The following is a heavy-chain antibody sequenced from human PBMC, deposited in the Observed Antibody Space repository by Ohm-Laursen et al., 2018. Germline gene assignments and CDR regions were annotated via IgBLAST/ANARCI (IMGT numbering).Heavy chain of an antibody. CDR1: GYTFTSYG. J-gene: IGHJ4*02. D-gene: IGHD3-9*01. CDR3: ARDRKRYFDWLSDY. CDR2: ISAYNGNT. Sequence: ASVKVSCKVSGYTFTSYGITWVRQAPGQGLEWMGWISAYNGNTNYAQKLQGRVTITTDTSTSTAYMELRSLRSDDTAVYYCARDRKRYFDWLSDYWGQGTLVTVSS. V-gene: IGHV1-18*01.